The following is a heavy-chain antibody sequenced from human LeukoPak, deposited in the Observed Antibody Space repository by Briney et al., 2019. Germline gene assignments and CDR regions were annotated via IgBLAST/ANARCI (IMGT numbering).Heavy chain of an antibody. CDR1: GFTFSSYG. CDR2: MRYDGSNK. V-gene: IGHV3-30*02. CDR3: AKPEKYGNIVVVVAAIPLGY. D-gene: IGHD2-15*01. J-gene: IGHJ4*02. Sequence: GGSLRLSCAASGFTFSSYGMHWVRQAPGKGLEWVAFMRYDGSNKYYADSVKGRFTISRDNTKNTLYLQMNSLRAEDTAVYYCAKPEKYGNIVVVVAAIPLGYWGQGTLVTVSS.